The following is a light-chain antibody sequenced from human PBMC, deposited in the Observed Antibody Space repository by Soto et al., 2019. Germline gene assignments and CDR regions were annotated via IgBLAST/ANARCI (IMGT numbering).Light chain of an antibody. J-gene: IGKJ5*01. CDR1: QSVSSN. Sequence: EIVITQSPATLSVYPGERATLSCRASQSVSSNLAWYQQKPGQAPRLLMYAASTRATGIPARFSGSGSGTEFTLTISSLQSEDFAVYYCQQYNDWPITFYQGTRLEIK. CDR2: AAS. CDR3: QQYNDWPIT. V-gene: IGKV3-15*01.